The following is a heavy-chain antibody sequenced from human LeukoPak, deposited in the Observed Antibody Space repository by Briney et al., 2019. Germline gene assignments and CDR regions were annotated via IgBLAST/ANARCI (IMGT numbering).Heavy chain of an antibody. J-gene: IGHJ4*02. CDR2: ISGYNGNT. D-gene: IGHD6-19*01. V-gene: IGHV1-18*04. CDR3: ARDVSGWSYFDY. CDR1: GYTFSSYG. Sequence: GASVKASCKASGYTFSSYGISWVRQAPGQGLEWMGWISGYNGNTNYAQKLQGRVTMTTDTSTSTAYMELRSLRSDDTAVYYCARDVSGWSYFDYWGQGTLVTVSS.